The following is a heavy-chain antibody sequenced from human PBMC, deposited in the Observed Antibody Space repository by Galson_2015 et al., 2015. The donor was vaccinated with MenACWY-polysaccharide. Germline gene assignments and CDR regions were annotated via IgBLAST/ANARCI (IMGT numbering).Heavy chain of an antibody. CDR2: IQYDGTNK. J-gene: IGHJ3*02. Sequence: RLSCAASGIRFSGSGMHWVRQAPGKGLEWVAVIQYDGTNKVYADSVKGRFTISRDNSRNTLCLEMNSLRAEDTAVYYCAREGSRIVFHAFDTWGQGTMVTVSS. D-gene: IGHD2-15*01. CDR3: AREGSRIVFHAFDT. V-gene: IGHV3-33*01. CDR1: GIRFSGSG.